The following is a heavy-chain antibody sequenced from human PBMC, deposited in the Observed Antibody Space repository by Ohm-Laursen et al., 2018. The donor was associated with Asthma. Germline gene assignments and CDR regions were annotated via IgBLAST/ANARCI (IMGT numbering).Heavy chain of an antibody. V-gene: IGHV3-9*01. CDR1: GFTFSSYG. CDR3: AKTAATSPKDYYYYYGMDV. Sequence: RSLRLSCTASGFTFSSYGMHWVRQAPGKGLEWVSGISWNSGSIGYADSVKGRFTISRDNAKNSLYLQMNSLRAEDTALYYCAKTAATSPKDYYYYYGMDVWGQGTTVTVSS. D-gene: IGHD2-15*01. J-gene: IGHJ6*02. CDR2: ISWNSGSI.